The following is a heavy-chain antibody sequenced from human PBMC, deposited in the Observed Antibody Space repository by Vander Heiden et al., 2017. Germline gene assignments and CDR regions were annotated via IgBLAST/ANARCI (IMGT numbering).Heavy chain of an antibody. J-gene: IGHJ6*02. V-gene: IGHV3-33*01. Sequence: VQLVDSGGGVVQPGRSLRLSCAASGFTLSNYGIHWVRQAPGKGLEWVAVTWYDGSRKYFADPVQDRFSISRDNSKVFLQMNSLRAEDTAVYYCARDGRVRGIIIRPYYYYGMDVWGQGTAVTVSS. CDR1: GFTLSNYG. CDR3: ARDGRVRGIIIRPYYYYGMDV. CDR2: TWYDGSRK. D-gene: IGHD3-10*01.